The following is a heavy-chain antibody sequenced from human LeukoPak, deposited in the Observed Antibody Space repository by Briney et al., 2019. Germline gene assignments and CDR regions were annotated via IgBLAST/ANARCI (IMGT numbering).Heavy chain of an antibody. CDR2: IYHSGST. D-gene: IGHD5-18*01. V-gene: IGHV4-38-2*02. Sequence: SETLSLTCTVSGYSISSGYYWGWIRQPPGKGLEWIGSIYHSGSTYYNPPLKSRVTISVDTSKNQFSLKLSSVTAADTAVYYCARKYSYSLTQFDYWGQGTLVTVSS. J-gene: IGHJ4*02. CDR1: GYSISSGYY. CDR3: ARKYSYSLTQFDY.